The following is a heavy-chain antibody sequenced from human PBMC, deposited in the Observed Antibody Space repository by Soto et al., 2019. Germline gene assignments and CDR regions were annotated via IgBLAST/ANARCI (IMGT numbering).Heavy chain of an antibody. CDR2: IRSKGNNYAT. CDR1: GFTFSGSA. CDR3: SRQASDFWSGKPQYHMDV. D-gene: IGHD3-3*01. J-gene: IGHJ6*03. V-gene: IGHV3-73*01. Sequence: EVQLVESGGGLVQPGGSLKLSCAASGFTFSGSAMHWVRQASGKGLEWVGRIRSKGNNYATAYGASLKGRFTISRDDSKNTAYLQMNSLNTEDTAVYYCSRQASDFWSGKPQYHMDVWVKGTTVTVSS.